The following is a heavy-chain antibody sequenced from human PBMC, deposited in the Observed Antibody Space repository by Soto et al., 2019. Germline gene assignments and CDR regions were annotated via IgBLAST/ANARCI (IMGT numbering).Heavy chain of an antibody. CDR1: GFTFSSYG. J-gene: IGHJ6*02. Sequence: ESGGGVVQPGRSLRLSCAASGFTFSSYGIHWVRQAPGKGLEWVAVISYDGSNKYYADSVKGRFTISRDNSKNTLYLQMNSLRAEDTAVYYCAKGGGTKYYYYGMDVWGQGTTVTVSS. D-gene: IGHD1-1*01. V-gene: IGHV3-30*18. CDR2: ISYDGSNK. CDR3: AKGGGTKYYYYGMDV.